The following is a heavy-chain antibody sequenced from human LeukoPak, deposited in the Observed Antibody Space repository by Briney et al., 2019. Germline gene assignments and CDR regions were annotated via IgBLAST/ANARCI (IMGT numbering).Heavy chain of an antibody. CDR2: IYYSGST. V-gene: IGHV4-39*01. J-gene: IGHJ4*02. Sequence: SETLSLTCTVSGGSISSSSYYRGWIRQPPGKGLEWIGSIYYSGSTYYNPSLKSRVTISVDTSKNQFSLKLSSVTAADTAVYYCARLGPPDYWGQGTLVTVSS. CDR1: GGSISSSSYY. CDR3: ARLGPPDY.